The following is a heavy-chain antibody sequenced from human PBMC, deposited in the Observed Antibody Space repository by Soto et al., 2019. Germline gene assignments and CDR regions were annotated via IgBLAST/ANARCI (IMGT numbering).Heavy chain of an antibody. CDR3: ARHGYSSTYGMDV. CDR2: IYPGDSDT. CDR1: GYSFTSYW. V-gene: IGHV5-51*01. D-gene: IGHD6-13*01. Sequence: PGESLKISCKGSGYSFTSYWIAWVRQMPGKGLEWMGIIYPGDSDTRYSPSFQGQVTISADKSISTAYLQWSSLKASDTAMYYCARHGYSSTYGMDVWGQGTTVTVSS. J-gene: IGHJ6*02.